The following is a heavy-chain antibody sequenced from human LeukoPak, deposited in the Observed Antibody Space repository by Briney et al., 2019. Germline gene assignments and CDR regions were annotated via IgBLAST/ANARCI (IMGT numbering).Heavy chain of an antibody. CDR1: GDSVSSINGA. D-gene: IGHD6-19*01. Sequence: SQTLSLTCAISGDSVSSINGAWNWIRQSPSRGLERVGRTYYRSKWYFDYAESLKGRVTISPDTSKNQFSLQLNSVIPEDTAIYYCTRDLGNTGWYTFDFWGQGTLVTVSS. V-gene: IGHV6-1*01. CDR3: TRDLGNTGWYTFDF. J-gene: IGHJ4*02. CDR2: TYYRSKWYF.